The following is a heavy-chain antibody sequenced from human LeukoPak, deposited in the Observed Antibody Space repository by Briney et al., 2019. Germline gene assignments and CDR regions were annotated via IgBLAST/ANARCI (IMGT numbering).Heavy chain of an antibody. D-gene: IGHD5/OR15-5a*01. CDR3: ASGQSLYI. Sequence: SETLSLTCTVSGSSINNSSYWGWTRQPPGKGLEWIGTVYHIDTTFYNPSLKSRVRISADASRNLLSLRLTSVTAADTALYFCASGQSLYIWGQGTLLVVSS. V-gene: IGHV4-38-2*02. CDR2: VYHIDTT. J-gene: IGHJ4*02. CDR1: GSSINNSSY.